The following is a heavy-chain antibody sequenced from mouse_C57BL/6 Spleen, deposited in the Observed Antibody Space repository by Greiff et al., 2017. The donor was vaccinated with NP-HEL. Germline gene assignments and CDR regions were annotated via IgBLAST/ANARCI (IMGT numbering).Heavy chain of an antibody. CDR1: GYTFTSYW. J-gene: IGHJ4*01. Sequence: VQLQQPGAELVRPGSSVKLSCKASGYTFTSYWMHWVKQRPIQGLEWIGNIDPSDSETHYNQKFKDKATLTVDKSSSTAYMQLSSLTSEDSAVYYCARDRYYGSSSMDYWGQGTSVTVSS. V-gene: IGHV1-52*01. CDR2: IDPSDSET. D-gene: IGHD1-1*01. CDR3: ARDRYYGSSSMDY.